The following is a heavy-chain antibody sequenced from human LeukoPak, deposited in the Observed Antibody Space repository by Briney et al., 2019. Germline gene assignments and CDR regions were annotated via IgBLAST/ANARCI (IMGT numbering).Heavy chain of an antibody. V-gene: IGHV3-23*01. Sequence: GGSLRLSCAASEFNFSSHAMTWVRQAPGKGLEWVSAISISGSKTYYADSVKGRFTISRDNSKNTLYLQMNSLRAEDTAVYYCANEIRPNDYWGQGTQVTVSS. CDR2: ISISGSKT. J-gene: IGHJ4*02. CDR3: ANEIRPNDY. CDR1: EFNFSSHA. D-gene: IGHD4-17*01.